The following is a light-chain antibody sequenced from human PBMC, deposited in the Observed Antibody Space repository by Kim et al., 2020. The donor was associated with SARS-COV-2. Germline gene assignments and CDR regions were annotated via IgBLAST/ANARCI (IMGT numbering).Light chain of an antibody. V-gene: IGLV2-11*01. Sequence: QSALTQPRSVYGSPGQSVTMSCTGTSSNVGGYNYVSWYKQHPGKAPELILYDVSRRPSGVPDRFYGSKSGNMVSLSISVLQAEDEAHYHCCSYAGCYTLVFGAGTKLPVL. CDR1: SSNVGGYNY. CDR2: DVS. J-gene: IGLJ2*01. CDR3: CSYAGCYTLV.